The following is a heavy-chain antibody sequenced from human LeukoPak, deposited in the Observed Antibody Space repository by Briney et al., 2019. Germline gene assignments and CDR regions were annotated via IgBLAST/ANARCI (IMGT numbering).Heavy chain of an antibody. CDR2: IYHSGST. CDR3: ARFPVTTYYFDY. D-gene: IGHD4-17*01. Sequence: PSETLSLTCTVSGYSISSGYYWGWIRQPPGKGLEWIGSIYHSGSTYYNPSLKSRVTISVDTSKNQLSLKLSSVTAADTAVYYCARFPVTTYYFDYWGQGTLVTVSS. V-gene: IGHV4-38-2*02. J-gene: IGHJ4*02. CDR1: GYSISSGYY.